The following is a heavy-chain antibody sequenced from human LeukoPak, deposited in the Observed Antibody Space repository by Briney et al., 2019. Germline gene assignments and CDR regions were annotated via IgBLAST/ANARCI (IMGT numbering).Heavy chain of an antibody. CDR3: AKDKMATTGIY. D-gene: IGHD5-24*01. CDR2: ISYDGSNK. CDR1: GFTFSSYA. J-gene: IGHJ4*02. Sequence: GGSLRLSCAASGFTFSSYAMHWVRQAPGKGLEWVALISYDGSNKYYADSVKGRFTISRDNSKNTLYLQMNSLRAEDTALYYCAKDKMATTGIYWGQGTLVTASS. V-gene: IGHV3-30*04.